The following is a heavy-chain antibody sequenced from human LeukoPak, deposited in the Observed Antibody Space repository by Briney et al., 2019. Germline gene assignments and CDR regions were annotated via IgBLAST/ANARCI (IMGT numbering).Heavy chain of an antibody. CDR3: AKEAEHTLSSGWLAIMDY. V-gene: IGHV3-23*01. J-gene: IGHJ4*02. D-gene: IGHD6-19*01. Sequence: GGSLRLSCAASGFTFSSYAMSWVRQAPGKGLEWVSAISGSGGSTYYADSVKGRFTISRDNSKNTLYLQMNSLRAEDTAVYYCAKEAEHTLSSGWLAIMDYWGQGTLVTVSS. CDR1: GFTFSSYA. CDR2: ISGSGGST.